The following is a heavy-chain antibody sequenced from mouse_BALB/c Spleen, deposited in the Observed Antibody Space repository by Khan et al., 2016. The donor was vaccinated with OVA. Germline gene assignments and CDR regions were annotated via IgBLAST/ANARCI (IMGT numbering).Heavy chain of an antibody. Sequence: EVELVESGGGLVKPGGSLKLSCAASGFTFSNYAMSWVRQSPEKRLEWVASISSGDSTYYSDSVKGRITISRDNTRNILYLQMSSLESEDTAMYYGARAYWFAYWGQGTLVTVSA. V-gene: IGHV5-6-5*01. CDR2: ISSGDST. CDR1: GFTFSNYA. CDR3: ARAYWFAY. J-gene: IGHJ3*01.